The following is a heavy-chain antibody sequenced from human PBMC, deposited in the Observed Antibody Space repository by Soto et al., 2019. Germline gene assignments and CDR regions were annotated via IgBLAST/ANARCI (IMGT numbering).Heavy chain of an antibody. CDR1: GFTVSSNY. CDR3: ARDWAAAVPFDY. V-gene: IGHV3-66*01. J-gene: IGHJ4*02. D-gene: IGHD6-13*01. Sequence: SLRLSCAASGFTVSSNYMSWVRQAPGKGLEWVSVIYSGVSTYYADSVKGRFTISRDNSKNTLYLQMNSLRVEDTAVYYCARDWAAAVPFDYWGQGSLVTVSS. CDR2: IYSGVST.